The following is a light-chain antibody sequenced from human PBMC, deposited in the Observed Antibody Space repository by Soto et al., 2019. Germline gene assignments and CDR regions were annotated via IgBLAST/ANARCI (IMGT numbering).Light chain of an antibody. Sequence: DIQMTQSPSTLSASVGDRVTITCRASQSISSWLAWYQQKPGKAPKLLIYDDSSLESGVPSKCSGSGSGTEFTLTISSLHHDDFAPYYCQQYNSYPLSFGGGTKVEFK. CDR1: QSISSW. V-gene: IGKV1-5*01. J-gene: IGKJ4*01. CDR2: DDS. CDR3: QQYNSYPLS.